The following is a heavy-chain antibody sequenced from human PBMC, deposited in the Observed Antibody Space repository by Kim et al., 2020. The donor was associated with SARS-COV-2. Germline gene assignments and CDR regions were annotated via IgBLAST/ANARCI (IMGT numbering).Heavy chain of an antibody. V-gene: IGHV1-2*02. J-gene: IGHJ6*02. D-gene: IGHD2-2*01. Sequence: ASVKVSCKASGYTFTGYYMHWVRQAPGQGLEWMGWINPNSGGTNYAQKFQGRVTMTRDTSISTAYMELSRLRSDDTAVYYCARDSRYIVVVPAPREFYYYYGMDVWGQGTTVTVSS. CDR3: ARDSRYIVVVPAPREFYYYYGMDV. CDR1: GYTFTGYY. CDR2: INPNSGGT.